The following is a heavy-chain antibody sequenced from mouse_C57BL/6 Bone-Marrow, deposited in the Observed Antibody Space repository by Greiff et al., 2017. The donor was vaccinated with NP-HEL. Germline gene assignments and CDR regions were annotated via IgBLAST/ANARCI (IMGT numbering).Heavy chain of an antibody. Sequence: QVQLKESGAELVRPGASVKLSCKASGYTFTDYYINWVKQRPGQGLEWIARIYPGSGNTYYNEKFKGKATLTAEKSSSTAYMQLSSLTSEDSAVYFCATNYDGGYAMDYWGQGTSVTVSS. D-gene: IGHD2-4*01. V-gene: IGHV1-76*01. CDR2: IYPGSGNT. J-gene: IGHJ4*01. CDR3: ATNYDGGYAMDY. CDR1: GYTFTDYY.